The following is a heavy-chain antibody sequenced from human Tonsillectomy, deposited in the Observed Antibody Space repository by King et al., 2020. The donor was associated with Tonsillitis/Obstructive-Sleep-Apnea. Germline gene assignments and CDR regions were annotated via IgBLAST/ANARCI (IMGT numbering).Heavy chain of an antibody. CDR1: GYSFSTFW. D-gene: IGHD5-18*01. CDR3: ARLGDTDMVGGYYYYPMDV. CDR2: IDPSDSYT. V-gene: IGHV5-10-1*03. J-gene: IGHJ6*02. Sequence: VQLVESGAEVKKPGESLRISCPGSGYSFSTFWISWVRQMPGKGLEWMGTIDPSDSYTNYSPSFQGHVTISADKSISTAYLQWSCLKASDTAMYSCARLGDTDMVGGYYYYPMDVWGQGTTVTVSS.